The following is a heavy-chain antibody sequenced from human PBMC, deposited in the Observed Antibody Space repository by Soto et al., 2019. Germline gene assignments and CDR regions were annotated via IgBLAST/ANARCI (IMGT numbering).Heavy chain of an antibody. J-gene: IGHJ4*02. CDR1: GGTFSSYA. V-gene: IGHV1-69*06. Sequence: EASVKVSCKASGGTFSSYAISWVRQAPGQGLEWMGGIIPIFGTANYAQKFQGRVTITADKSTSTAYMELSSLRSEDTAVYYCARGRIVGATSRFDYWGQGTLVTVSS. CDR2: IIPIFGTA. D-gene: IGHD1-26*01. CDR3: ARGRIVGATSRFDY.